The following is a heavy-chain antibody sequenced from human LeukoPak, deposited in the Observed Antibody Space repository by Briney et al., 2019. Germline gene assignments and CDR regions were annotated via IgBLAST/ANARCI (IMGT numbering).Heavy chain of an antibody. D-gene: IGHD3-22*01. J-gene: IGHJ4*02. CDR2: ISGSGGST. V-gene: IGHV3-23*01. CDR1: GFTFSTYS. Sequence: GGSLRLSCAASGFTFSTYSMSWVRQAPGKGLEWVSAISGSGGSTYYADSVKGRFTISRDNSKNTLYLQMNSLRAEDTAVYYCAKGPKSGVVYYDSSGYSYVGFYFDYWGQGTLVTVTS. CDR3: AKGPKSGVVYYDSSGYSYVGFYFDY.